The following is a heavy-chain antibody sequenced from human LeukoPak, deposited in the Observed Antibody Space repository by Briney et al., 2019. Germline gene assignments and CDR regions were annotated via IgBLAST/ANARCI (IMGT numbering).Heavy chain of an antibody. CDR3: TRDRSRAEDD. V-gene: IGHV3-74*01. D-gene: IGHD1-14*01. J-gene: IGHJ4*02. CDR2: INSDGSRT. Sequence: GGSLRLSCAASGFTLSSYEMHWVRQAPGKGLVWVSRINSDGSRTGYADSVKGRSTISRDNANNLLYLQMNSLRGEDTAVYYCTRDRSRAEDDWGQGTLVTVSS. CDR1: GFTLSSYE.